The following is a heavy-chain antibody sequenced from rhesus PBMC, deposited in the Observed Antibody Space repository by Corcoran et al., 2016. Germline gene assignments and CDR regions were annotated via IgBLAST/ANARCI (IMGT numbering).Heavy chain of an antibody. D-gene: IGHD5-24*01. Sequence: RGGPEWVGFIRNKANGGTAEYAASVKGRFTISRDDSKSIASLQMNSLKTEDTAVYYCARWVQGYLNDYWGQGVLVTVSS. V-gene: IGHV3-116*02. CDR2: IRNKANGGTA. J-gene: IGHJ4*01. CDR3: ARWVQGYLNDY.